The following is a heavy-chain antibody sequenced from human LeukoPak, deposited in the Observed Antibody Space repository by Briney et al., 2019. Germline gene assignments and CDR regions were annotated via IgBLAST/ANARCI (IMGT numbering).Heavy chain of an antibody. J-gene: IGHJ5*02. CDR1: GFTFSSYW. CDR3: APNWFDP. Sequence: GGSLRLSCAASGFTFSSYWIHWVRQAPGKGPVWVSRINGDGTDANYADSVRGRFTISRDNTKNTVYLQMNSLRAEDTAMYYCAPNWFDPWGQGTLVTVSS. V-gene: IGHV3-74*01. CDR2: INGDGTDA.